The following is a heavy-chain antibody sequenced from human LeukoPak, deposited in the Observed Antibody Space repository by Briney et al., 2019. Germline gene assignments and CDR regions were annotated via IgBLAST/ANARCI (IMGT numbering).Heavy chain of an antibody. D-gene: IGHD2-21*01. CDR2: IYYSGST. CDR3: ARGHRDNDV. V-gene: IGHV4-59*08. CDR1: GDSISRYY. Sequence: SETLSLTCTVSGDSISRYYWSWIRQPPGKGLEWIGYIYYSGSTNYNPSLKSRVTISVDTSKNQFSLKLRSVTAADTAVYYCARGHRDNDVWGQGTMVTVSS. J-gene: IGHJ3*01.